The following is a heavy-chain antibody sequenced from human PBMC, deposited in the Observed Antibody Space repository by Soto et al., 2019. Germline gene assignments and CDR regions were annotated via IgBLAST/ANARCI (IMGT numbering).Heavy chain of an antibody. CDR2: AYYRSKWYH. CDR3: AREEIATAYNWFDP. D-gene: IGHD6-13*01. CDR1: GYNVSTDRGV. V-gene: IGHV6-1*01. Sequence: SQTLSLTCAISGYNVSTDRGVWNWIRQSPSRGLEWLGRAYYRSKWYHDYAVSVQSRITINPDTSKNQFSLHLNSVIPDDTAVYYCAREEIATAYNWFDPWGQGTLVTVSS. J-gene: IGHJ5*02.